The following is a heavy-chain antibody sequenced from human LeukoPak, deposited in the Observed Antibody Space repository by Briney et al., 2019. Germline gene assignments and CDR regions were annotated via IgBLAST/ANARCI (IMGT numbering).Heavy chain of an antibody. CDR2: ILTSGTT. D-gene: IGHD3-10*01. J-gene: IGHJ4*02. V-gene: IGHV4-4*09. Sequence: PAETLSLTCTVSNGSISSYHWSWVRQPPGKGLEWIGYILTSGTTNYDPSLKSRLTISVDTSKNQFTLRLSSVTAADTAVYYCARLRVSGRYLYCFDYWGQGTLVTVSS. CDR3: ARLRVSGRYLYCFDY. CDR1: NGSISSYH.